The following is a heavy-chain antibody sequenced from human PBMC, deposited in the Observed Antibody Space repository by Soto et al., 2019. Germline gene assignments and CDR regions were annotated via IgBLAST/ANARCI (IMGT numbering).Heavy chain of an antibody. D-gene: IGHD2-21*01. Sequence: VQLVESGGGVVQPARSLRLSCAASGFIFSDYGMHWVRQAPGKGLEWVALISNDGSNERYADPVKGRFTISKDKSKNTLYLQMHSLRAEDTAIYYCGRGIPSDFWGPGTLVTVSS. CDR3: GRGIPSDF. V-gene: IGHV3-30*03. J-gene: IGHJ4*02. CDR2: ISNDGSNE. CDR1: GFIFSDYG.